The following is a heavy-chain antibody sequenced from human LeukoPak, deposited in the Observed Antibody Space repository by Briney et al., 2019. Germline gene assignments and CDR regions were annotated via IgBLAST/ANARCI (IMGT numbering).Heavy chain of an antibody. V-gene: IGHV1-69*04. CDR3: ARDPAGDYGVD. CDR1: GGTFSSYT. D-gene: IGHD4-17*01. CDR2: IIPILGIA. Sequence: SVKVSCKASGGTFSSYTISWVRQTPGQGLEWMGRIIPILGIANYAQKFQGRVTITADKSTSTAYMELSSLRSEDTAVYYCARDPAGDYGVDWGQGTLVTVSS. J-gene: IGHJ4*02.